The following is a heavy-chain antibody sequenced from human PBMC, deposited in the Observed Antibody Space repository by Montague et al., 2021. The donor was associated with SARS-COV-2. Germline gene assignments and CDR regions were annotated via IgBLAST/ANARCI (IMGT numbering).Heavy chain of an antibody. V-gene: IGHV4-59*01. D-gene: IGHD4-17*01. Sequence: SETLSLTCTVSGGSISSYYWSWIRQPPGKGLEWIGDIYHSGSTNYNPSLKSRVTISVDTSKNQFSLKLSSVTAADTAVYYCARVGAYGDYPAPPTFDPWGQGTLVTVSS. J-gene: IGHJ5*02. CDR1: GGSISSYY. CDR2: IYHSGST. CDR3: ARVGAYGDYPAPPTFDP.